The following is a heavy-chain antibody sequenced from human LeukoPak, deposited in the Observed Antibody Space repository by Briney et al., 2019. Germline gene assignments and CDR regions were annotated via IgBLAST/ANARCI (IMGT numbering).Heavy chain of an antibody. J-gene: IGHJ4*02. V-gene: IGHV3-30*18. CDR2: ISYDGSKK. Sequence: PGGSLRLSCAASGFTFSSSTMNWVRQAPGKGLEWVAVISYDGSKKYYADSVKGRFTISRDNSKNTLYLQMNSLRAEDTAVYYCAKFKGGDRYYFDYWGQGTLVTVSS. CDR1: GFTFSSST. D-gene: IGHD2-21*02. CDR3: AKFKGGDRYYFDY.